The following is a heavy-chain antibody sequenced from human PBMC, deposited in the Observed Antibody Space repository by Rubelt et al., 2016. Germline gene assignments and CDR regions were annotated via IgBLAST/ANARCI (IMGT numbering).Heavy chain of an antibody. CDR2: ISYDGSNK. J-gene: IGHJ4*02. D-gene: IGHD3-22*01. Sequence: GEGLEWVAVISYDGSNKYYADSVKGRFTISRDNSKNTLYLQMNSLRAEDTAVYYCAKDTNPHYYDSSGYLYWGQGTLVTVSS. V-gene: IGHV3-30*04. CDR3: AKDTNPHYYDSSGYLY.